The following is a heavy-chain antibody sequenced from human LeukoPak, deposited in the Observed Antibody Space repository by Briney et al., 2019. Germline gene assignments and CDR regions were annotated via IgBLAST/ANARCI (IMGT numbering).Heavy chain of an antibody. D-gene: IGHD3-3*01. CDR3: ASLLAPDFWRDGEYDY. Sequence: GGSLRLSCAASGFTFSSYAMSWVRQAPGKGLEWVAFIRYDGSNKYYADSVKGRFTISRDNSKNTLYLQMNSLRAEDTAVYYCASLLAPDFWRDGEYDYWGQETLVTVSS. CDR2: IRYDGSNK. V-gene: IGHV3-30*02. CDR1: GFTFSSYA. J-gene: IGHJ4*02.